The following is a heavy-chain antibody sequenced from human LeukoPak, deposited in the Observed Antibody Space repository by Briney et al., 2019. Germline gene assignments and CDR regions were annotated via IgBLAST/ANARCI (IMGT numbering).Heavy chain of an antibody. CDR2: IIPILGIA. Sequence: ASVKVSCKASGGTFSSYAISWVRQAPGQGLEWMGRIIPILGIANYAQKFQGRVTMTRDTSISAAYMELSSLRSEDTAVYFCARSNYGGRRWFDPWGQGTLVLVSS. CDR3: ARSNYGGRRWFDP. V-gene: IGHV1-69*04. CDR1: GGTFSSYA. J-gene: IGHJ5*02. D-gene: IGHD4-23*01.